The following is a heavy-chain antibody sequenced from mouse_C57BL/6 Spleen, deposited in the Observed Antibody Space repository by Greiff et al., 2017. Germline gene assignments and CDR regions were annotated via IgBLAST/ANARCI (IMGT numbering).Heavy chain of an antibody. CDR1: GFTFSSYT. D-gene: IGHD2-4*01. Sequence: EVQRVESGGGLVKPGGSLKLSCAASGFTFSSYTMSWVRQTPEKRLEWVATISGGGGNTYYPDSVKGRFTISRDNAKNTLYLQMSSLRSEDTALYYCARLYDYDYYYAMDYWGQGTSVTVSS. CDR3: ARLYDYDYYYAMDY. CDR2: ISGGGGNT. V-gene: IGHV5-9*01. J-gene: IGHJ4*01.